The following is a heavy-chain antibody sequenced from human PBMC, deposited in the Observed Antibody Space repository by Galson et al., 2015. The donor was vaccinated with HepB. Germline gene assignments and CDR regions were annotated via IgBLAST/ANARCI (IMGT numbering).Heavy chain of an antibody. Sequence: SVEVSCKVSGYTLTELAMHWVRQAPGKGLEWIGGFDLEDGEIIYAQKFQGRVTMTEDTSRDTAYMELSGLRSEDTAVYYCATGGAAGSQYYYYGMDVWGQGTTVTVSS. CDR2: FDLEDGEI. CDR1: GYTLTELA. J-gene: IGHJ6*02. CDR3: ATGGAAGSQYYYYGMDV. D-gene: IGHD6-13*01. V-gene: IGHV1-24*01.